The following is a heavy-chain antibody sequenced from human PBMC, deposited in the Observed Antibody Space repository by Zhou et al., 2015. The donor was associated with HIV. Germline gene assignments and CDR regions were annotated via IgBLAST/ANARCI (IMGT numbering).Heavy chain of an antibody. CDR2: IYSGGDT. D-gene: IGHD6-19*01. V-gene: IGHV3-53*01. J-gene: IGHJ4*02. CDR1: GFTVSKNY. CDR3: TRATRQWLFPY. Sequence: EVQLVESGGGLIQPGGSLRLSCVASGFTVSKNYMSWVRQTPGKGLEWVSFIYSGGDTYYADSVKGRFTISRDNSKNTLFLQMNSLRVEDTAVYLCTRATRQWLFPYWGQGTPVTVSS.